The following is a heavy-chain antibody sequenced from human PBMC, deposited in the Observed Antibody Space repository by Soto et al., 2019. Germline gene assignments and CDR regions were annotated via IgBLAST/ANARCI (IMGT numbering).Heavy chain of an antibody. D-gene: IGHD2-21*02. CDR3: ARQRTSVVTQAHFDV. CDR1: GDSISSRSYY. J-gene: IGHJ4*02. CDR2: IYYSGST. V-gene: IGHV4-39*01. Sequence: SETLSLTCTVTGDSISSRSYYWGWIRQPPGKGLEWIGSIYYSGSTYTNPSLRSRVSMSIDTSKDQFSLKLKSVTAADTALYFCARQRTSVVTQAHFDVWGPGSLVTVSS.